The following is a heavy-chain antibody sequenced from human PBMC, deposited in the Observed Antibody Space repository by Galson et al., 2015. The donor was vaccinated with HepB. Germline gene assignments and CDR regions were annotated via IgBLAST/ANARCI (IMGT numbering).Heavy chain of an antibody. CDR1: GFTFNRYG. D-gene: IGHD3-10*01. V-gene: IGHV3-30*02. CDR2: IRYDGGDE. CDR3: VKDAHSNSYYGRWFDF. J-gene: IGHJ5*01. Sequence: SLRLSCATSGFTFNRYGIHWVRQAPGKGLEWVSFIRYDGGDEYYTDSVKGRFIIFRDNSKNTLSLQMNSLRAEDTAVYYCVKDAHSNSYYGRWFDFWGQGILVTVSS.